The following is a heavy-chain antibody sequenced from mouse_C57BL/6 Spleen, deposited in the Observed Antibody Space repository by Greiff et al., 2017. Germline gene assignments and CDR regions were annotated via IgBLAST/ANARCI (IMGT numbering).Heavy chain of an antibody. CDR3: ARHALNWGYDY. CDR2: FYPGTGSI. Sequence: VQGVESGAELVKPGASVKLSCKASGYTFTEYTIHCVKQRSGQGLEWIGWFYPGTGSIKYNEKFKDKATLTADKSSSTVYMELSRLACEDPAVYFCARHALNWGYDYWGQGTTLTVSS. J-gene: IGHJ2*01. V-gene: IGHV1-62-2*01. D-gene: IGHD4-1*01. CDR1: GYTFTEYT.